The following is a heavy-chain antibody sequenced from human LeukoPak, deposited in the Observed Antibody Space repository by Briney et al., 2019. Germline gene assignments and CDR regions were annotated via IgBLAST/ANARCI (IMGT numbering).Heavy chain of an antibody. D-gene: IGHD3-22*01. V-gene: IGHV4-30-4*08. Sequence: SETLSLTCTVSGGSISSGDYDSSWIRQPPGKGLEWIGYIYYSGSTYYNPSLKRRVTISVDTSKNQFSLKLSSVTAADTAVYYCARVAYDSSGYYQYYFDYWGQGTLVTVSS. CDR2: IYYSGST. J-gene: IGHJ4*02. CDR1: GGSISSGDYD. CDR3: ARVAYDSSGYYQYYFDY.